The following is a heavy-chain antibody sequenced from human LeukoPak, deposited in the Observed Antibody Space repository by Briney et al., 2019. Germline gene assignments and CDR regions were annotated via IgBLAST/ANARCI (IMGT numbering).Heavy chain of an antibody. V-gene: IGHV4-59*01. D-gene: IGHD3-22*01. J-gene: IGHJ4*02. CDR3: ARNGDYYEKSGYYYLFDF. Sequence: SETLSLTCTVSGGSINNYYWSWIRQPPGKGLEYIGYIYYSGSANHNPSLKSRVTISVDPSKNQFSLKLSSVTAADTAVYYCARNGDYYEKSGYYYLFDFWGQGTLVTVSS. CDR2: IYYSGSA. CDR1: GGSINNYY.